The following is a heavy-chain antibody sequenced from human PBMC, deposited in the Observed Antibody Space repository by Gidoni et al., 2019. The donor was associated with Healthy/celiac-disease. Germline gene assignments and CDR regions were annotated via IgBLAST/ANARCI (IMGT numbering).Heavy chain of an antibody. D-gene: IGHD2-15*01. Sequence: EVQLVASWGGLVKPGCSLRLSCAASGFTFSNAWMRWVRQAPVKGLEWVGRNKSKTDGGKTDYAATVKGRFTISRDDSKNTLYLQMNSMKTEDTAVYYCTTEGDYCSGGSCYLYFDYWGQGTLVTVSS. CDR3: TTEGDYCSGGSCYLYFDY. CDR2: NKSKTDGGKT. V-gene: IGHV3-15*01. CDR1: GFTFSNAW. J-gene: IGHJ4*02.